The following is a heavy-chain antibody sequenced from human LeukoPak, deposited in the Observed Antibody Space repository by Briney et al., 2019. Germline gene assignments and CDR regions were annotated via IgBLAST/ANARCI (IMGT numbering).Heavy chain of an antibody. CDR1: GYTFTSYG. J-gene: IGHJ4*02. CDR3: ARGEGPYDYVWGSWVY. D-gene: IGHD3-16*01. Sequence: ASVKVSCKASGYTFTSYGISWVRQAPGQGLEWLGWISTYNGNTNYAQKLQGRVTMTTDTSTSTAYMELRSLRSDDTAVYYCARGEGPYDYVWGSWVYWGQGTLVTVSS. V-gene: IGHV1-18*01. CDR2: ISTYNGNT.